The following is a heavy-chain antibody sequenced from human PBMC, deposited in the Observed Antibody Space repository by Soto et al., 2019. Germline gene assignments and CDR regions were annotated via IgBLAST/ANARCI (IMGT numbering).Heavy chain of an antibody. D-gene: IGHD1-26*01. CDR3: VAGSPFEY. CDR1: GFIFGDAW. CDR2: VKWKSDGETT. V-gene: IGHV3-15*05. Sequence: LRLSCAGSGFIFGDAWLSWVRQAPGKGLEWVGRVKWKSDGETTDYAAPVTGRFTISRDDSKPTVYLQMNSLKIEDTGIYYCVAGSPFEYRGQRTLVTVSS. J-gene: IGHJ4*02.